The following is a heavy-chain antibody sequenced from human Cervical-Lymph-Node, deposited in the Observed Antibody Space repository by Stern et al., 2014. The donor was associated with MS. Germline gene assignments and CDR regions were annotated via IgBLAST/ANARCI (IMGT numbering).Heavy chain of an antibody. V-gene: IGHV1-46*01. D-gene: IGHD3-16*02. CDR2: INPSSGDT. CDR3: ARDPMDRYDGRYFRYFDS. CDR1: GYTFTDYF. Sequence: DQLVESGAEVKKPGASVKVSCKASGYTFTDYFMHWVRQAPGQGLQWIGVINPSSGDTTYSQMFQGRVTMTRDTPTNTFYLDLSSLRSENTAVYYCARDPMDRYDGRYFRYFDSWGQGTLVTVSS. J-gene: IGHJ4*02.